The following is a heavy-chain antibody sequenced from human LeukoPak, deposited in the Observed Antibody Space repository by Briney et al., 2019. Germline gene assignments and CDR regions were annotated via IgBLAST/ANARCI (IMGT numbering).Heavy chain of an antibody. CDR3: ARHTAAAGTYRYYYGMDV. Sequence: GESLKISCKGSGYSFTSYWIGWVRQMPGKGVEWVGIIYPGDSDTRYSPSFQGQVTISADKSISTAYLQWSSLKASDTAMYYCARHTAAAGTYRYYYGMDVWGQGTTVTVSS. J-gene: IGHJ6*02. V-gene: IGHV5-51*01. D-gene: IGHD6-13*01. CDR1: GYSFTSYW. CDR2: IYPGDSDT.